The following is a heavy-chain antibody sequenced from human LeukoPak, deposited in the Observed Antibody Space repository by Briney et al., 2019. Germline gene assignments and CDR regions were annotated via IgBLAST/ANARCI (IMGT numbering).Heavy chain of an antibody. J-gene: IGHJ4*02. D-gene: IGHD3-10*01. Sequence: KPSESLSLTCTVYGGSFSGYYWSWIRQPPGKGLEWIGEINHSGSTNYNPSLKSRVTISVDTSKNQFSLKLSSVTAADTAVYYCARGYGSGSYYRHWGQGTLVTVSS. V-gene: IGHV4-34*01. CDR3: ARGYGSGSYYRH. CDR1: GGSFSGYY. CDR2: INHSGST.